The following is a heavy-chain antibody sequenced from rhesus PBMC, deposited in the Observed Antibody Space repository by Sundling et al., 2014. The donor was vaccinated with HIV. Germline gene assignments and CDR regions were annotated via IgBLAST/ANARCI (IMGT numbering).Heavy chain of an antibody. CDR1: GASINSYW. Sequence: QVQLQESGPGLVKPSETLSLTCTVSGASINSYWWSWIRQPPGKGLEWIGEINGNSGNTNYNPSLKSRVTISRETSKNQFSLKLSSVTAADTAVYYCARDRIAAGRYYGLDSWGQGVVVTVSS. D-gene: IGHD6-13*01. CDR3: ARDRIAAGRYYGLDS. CDR2: INGNSGNT. J-gene: IGHJ6*01. V-gene: IGHV4-80*01.